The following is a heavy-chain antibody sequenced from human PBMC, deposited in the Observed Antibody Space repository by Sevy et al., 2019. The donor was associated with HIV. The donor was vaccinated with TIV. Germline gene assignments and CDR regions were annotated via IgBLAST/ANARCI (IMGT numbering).Heavy chain of an antibody. V-gene: IGHV1-69*13. Sequence: ASVKVSCKASVGTFSSYAISWVRQAPGQGLEWMGGIIPIFGTANYAQKFQGRVTITGDESTSTAYMELSSLRSEDTAVYYCARDRDDCSGGSCYHYYYYGMDVWGQGTTVTVSS. J-gene: IGHJ6*02. CDR3: ARDRDDCSGGSCYHYYYYGMDV. CDR2: IIPIFGTA. CDR1: VGTFSSYA. D-gene: IGHD2-15*01.